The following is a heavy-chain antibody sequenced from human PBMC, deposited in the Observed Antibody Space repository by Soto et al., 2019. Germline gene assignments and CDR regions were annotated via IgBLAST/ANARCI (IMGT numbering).Heavy chain of an antibody. J-gene: IGHJ6*02. CDR3: ARVDSSGWYSYYYYYGMDV. CDR1: GFTFSSYG. D-gene: IGHD6-19*01. Sequence: QVQLVESGGGVVQPGRSLRLSCAASGFTFSSYGMHWVRQAPGKGLGWVAVIWYDGSNKYYADSVKGRFTISRDNSKNTLYLQMNSLRAEDTAVYYCARVDSSGWYSYYYYYGMDVWGQGTTVTVSS. V-gene: IGHV3-33*01. CDR2: IWYDGSNK.